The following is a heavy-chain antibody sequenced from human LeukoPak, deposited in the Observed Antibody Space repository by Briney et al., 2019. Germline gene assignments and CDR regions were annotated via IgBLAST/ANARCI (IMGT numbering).Heavy chain of an antibody. CDR3: ARSGRGTYYYFDY. CDR2: ISGSNGNT. CDR1: GYTFTRYG. J-gene: IGHJ4*02. D-gene: IGHD1-26*01. Sequence: ASVKVSCKASGYTFTRYGMSWVRQAPGQGLEWMGWISGSNGNTNYAQKLQGRVTMTTDTSTGTAYMELRSLRSDDTAVYYCARSGRGTYYYFDYWGQGTLVTVSS. V-gene: IGHV1-18*01.